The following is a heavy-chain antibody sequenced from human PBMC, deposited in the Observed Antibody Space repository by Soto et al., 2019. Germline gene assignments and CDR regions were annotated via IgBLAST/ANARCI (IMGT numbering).Heavy chain of an antibody. CDR1: GGSISSDY. V-gene: IGHV4-59*08. J-gene: IGHJ4*02. CDR3: ARHDGSGSTDY. D-gene: IGHD3-10*01. Sequence: PSETLSLTCTVSGGSISSDYWNWIRQPPGKGLEWIGYIHSGSTTYSASLRSRVTISVDTSKNQFSLKLSSVTAADTAVYFCARHDGSGSTDYWGQEPRVTVPS. CDR2: IHSGST.